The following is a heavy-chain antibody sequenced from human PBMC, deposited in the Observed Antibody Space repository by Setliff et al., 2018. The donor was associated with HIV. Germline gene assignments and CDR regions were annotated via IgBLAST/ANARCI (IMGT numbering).Heavy chain of an antibody. CDR1: GDNFYNYG. CDR2: IIPLFDTP. CDR3: ARDRWVWGGSDSGYYYYFMDV. V-gene: IGHV1-69*13. Sequence: ASVKVSCKTSGDNFYNYGITWVRQAPGQGLEWMGGIIPLFDTPTYAQKFQGRVTITADGSTSTAYMELSSLRSDDTAKYFCARDRWVWGGSDSGYYYYFMDVWGKGTTVTVSS. J-gene: IGHJ6*03. D-gene: IGHD6-19*01.